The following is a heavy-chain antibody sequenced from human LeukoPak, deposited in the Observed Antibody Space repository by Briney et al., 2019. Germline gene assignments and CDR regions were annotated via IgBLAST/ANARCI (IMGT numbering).Heavy chain of an antibody. V-gene: IGHV3-30-3*01. J-gene: IGHJ4*02. D-gene: IGHD3-22*01. CDR3: ARESPGGYYDSSGSKPYYFDY. Sequence: PGRSLRLSCAASGFTFSSYAMHWARQAPGKGLEWVAVISYDGSNKYYADSVKGRFTISRDNSKNTLYLQMNSLRAEDTAVYYCARESPGGYYDSSGSKPYYFDYWGQGTLVTVSS. CDR1: GFTFSSYA. CDR2: ISYDGSNK.